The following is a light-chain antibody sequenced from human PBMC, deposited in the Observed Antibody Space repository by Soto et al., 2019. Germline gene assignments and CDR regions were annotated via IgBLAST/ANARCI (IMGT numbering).Light chain of an antibody. CDR3: QQYMSSVT. CDR2: GAS. V-gene: IGKV3-20*01. Sequence: EIVLTQSPGSLSLSPGQRATLSCRASQSVDTTFFAWYQKKPGQAPRLLIYGASKRATGIPDRFSGSGSGKDFTLIISRLAPEDFAVYYCQQYMSSVTFGQGTKVEIK. J-gene: IGKJ1*01. CDR1: QSVDTTF.